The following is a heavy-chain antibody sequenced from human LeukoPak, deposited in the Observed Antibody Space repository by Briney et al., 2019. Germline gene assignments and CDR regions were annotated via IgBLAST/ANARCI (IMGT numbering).Heavy chain of an antibody. D-gene: IGHD6-13*01. CDR1: GFTVSSNY. Sequence: PGGSLRLSCAASGFTVSSNYMSWVRQAPGKGLEWVSVIYSGGSTYYADSVKGRFTISRDKSKNKLYLQMNSLRAEDTAVYYCARGPRYSSSWYSVYFDYWGQGTLVTVSS. J-gene: IGHJ4*02. V-gene: IGHV3-66*01. CDR2: IYSGGST. CDR3: ARGPRYSSSWYSVYFDY.